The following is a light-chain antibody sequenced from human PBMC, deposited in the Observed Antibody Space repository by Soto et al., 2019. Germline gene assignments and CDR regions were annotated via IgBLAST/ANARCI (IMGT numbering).Light chain of an antibody. J-gene: IGKJ2*01. CDR2: WAS. V-gene: IGKV4-1*01. CDR3: QQYFSPPPT. CDR1: QSLLYTSNDRNS. Sequence: DIVMTQSPDSLAVSLGERATINCKSSQSLLYTSNDRNSLSWFQQKPGQPPKLLIYWASTRESGVPDRFNGSGSGTDFTLTISSQQAEDVAVYYCQQYFSPPPTFGQGTKLEIK.